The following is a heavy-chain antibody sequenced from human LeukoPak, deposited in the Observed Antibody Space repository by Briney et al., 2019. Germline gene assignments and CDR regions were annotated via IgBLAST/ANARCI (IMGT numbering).Heavy chain of an antibody. CDR3: AKGRVRQFDPFDY. D-gene: IGHD1-1*01. CDR2: ISGSGSTS. Sequence: GGSLRLSCAASGFTFSSYGISWVRQAPGKGLEWVSFISGSGSTSDYADSVKGRFTISRDNSKNTLYLQMNNLRAEDTAVYYSAKGRVRQFDPFDYWGQGTLVTVSS. J-gene: IGHJ4*02. V-gene: IGHV3-23*01. CDR1: GFTFSSYG.